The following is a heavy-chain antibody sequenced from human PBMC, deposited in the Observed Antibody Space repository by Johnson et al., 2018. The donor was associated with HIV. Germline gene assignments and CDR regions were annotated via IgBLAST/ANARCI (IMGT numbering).Heavy chain of an antibody. J-gene: IGHJ3*02. Sequence: QVQLVESGGGLVKPGGSLRLSCAASGFTFSDYYMSWIRQAPGKGLEWVSYISSSGSTIYYADSVKGRFTLSRDNAKNSLSLQMNSLRAEETAVYYCARVGRWSTVVTPYYAFDIWGQGTMVTVSS. CDR3: ARVGRWSTVVTPYYAFDI. D-gene: IGHD4-23*01. CDR2: ISSSGSTI. V-gene: IGHV3-11*04. CDR1: GFTFSDYY.